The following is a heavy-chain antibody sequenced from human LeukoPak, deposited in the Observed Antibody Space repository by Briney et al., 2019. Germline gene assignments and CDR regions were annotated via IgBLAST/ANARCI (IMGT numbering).Heavy chain of an antibody. Sequence: PGGSLRPSCAASGFTVSSNYMSWVRQAPGKGLEWVSVIYSGGSTYYADSVKGRFTISRDNSKNTLYLQMNSLRAEDTAVYYCARGPFMMDDYWGQGTLVTVSS. CDR2: IYSGGST. D-gene: IGHD3-16*01. V-gene: IGHV3-53*01. CDR1: GFTVSSNY. J-gene: IGHJ4*02. CDR3: ARGPFMMDDY.